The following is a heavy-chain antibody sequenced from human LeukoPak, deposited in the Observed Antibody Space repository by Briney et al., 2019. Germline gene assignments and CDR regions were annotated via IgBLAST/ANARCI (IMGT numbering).Heavy chain of an antibody. CDR1: GFTFSSYG. J-gene: IGHJ4*02. Sequence: GGSLRLSCAASGFTFSSYGMHWVRQAPGKGLEWMAFIRYDGSNKYYADSVKGRFTISRDNSKNTLYLQMNSPKTEDTAVYYCTLRLRYFDWPQVWGQGTLVTVSS. CDR2: IRYDGSNK. D-gene: IGHD3-9*01. CDR3: TLRLRYFDWPQV. V-gene: IGHV3-30*02.